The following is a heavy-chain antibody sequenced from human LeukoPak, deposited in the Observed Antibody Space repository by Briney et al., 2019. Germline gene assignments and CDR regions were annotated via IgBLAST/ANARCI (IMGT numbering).Heavy chain of an antibody. Sequence: GGSLRLSCAASGFTFSSYAMSWVRQAPGKGLEWVSAISGSGGSTYYADSVKGRFTISRDNSKNTLYLQMNSLRAEDTAVYYCARDPVGYYYDSSGYYYPDYWGQGTLVTVSS. J-gene: IGHJ4*02. V-gene: IGHV3-23*01. CDR2: ISGSGGST. CDR3: ARDPVGYYYDSSGYYYPDY. CDR1: GFTFSSYA. D-gene: IGHD3-22*01.